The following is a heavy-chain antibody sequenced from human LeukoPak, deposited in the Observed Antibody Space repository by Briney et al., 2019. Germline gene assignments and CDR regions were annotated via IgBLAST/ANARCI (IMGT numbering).Heavy chain of an antibody. CDR2: IGGGDT. J-gene: IGHJ5*02. CDR1: GFTLSTYA. Sequence: PGGSLRLSCATSGFTLSTYAMSWVRQAPGKGLEWVSTIGGGDTYYADSVKGRFTISRDDSKSTLYLQMNSLRAADTAIYYCAKDAVTMNGLYDWFDAWGQGTLVTVSS. V-gene: IGHV3-23*03. D-gene: IGHD6-19*01. CDR3: AKDAVTMNGLYDWFDA.